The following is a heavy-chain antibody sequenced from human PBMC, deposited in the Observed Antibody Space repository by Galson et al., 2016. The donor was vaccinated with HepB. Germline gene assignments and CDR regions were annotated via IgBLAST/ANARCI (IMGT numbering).Heavy chain of an antibody. Sequence: SLRLSCAASGITVSNNYMSWVRQAPGKGLECVAVMYSAGRTYYADSVKGRFTISRHNSENTVSLQMNNLRTEDTAVYYCARNQLIHSYYYGMDVWGQGTAVTVSS. D-gene: IGHD1-1*01. CDR2: MYSAGRT. J-gene: IGHJ6*02. CDR1: GITVSNNY. V-gene: IGHV3-53*04. CDR3: ARNQLIHSYYYGMDV.